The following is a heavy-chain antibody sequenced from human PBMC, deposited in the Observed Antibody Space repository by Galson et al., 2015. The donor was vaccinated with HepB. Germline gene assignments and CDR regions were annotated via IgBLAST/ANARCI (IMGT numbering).Heavy chain of an antibody. Sequence: SVKVSCKASGYTFTSYYMDWVRQAPGQGLEWMGIINPSGGSTSYAQKFQGRVTMTRDTSTSTVYMELSSLRSEDAAVYYCARESLSCSGGSCYSVYFDYWGQGTLVTVSS. V-gene: IGHV1-46*03. J-gene: IGHJ4*02. CDR1: GYTFTSYY. CDR2: INPSGGST. D-gene: IGHD2-15*01. CDR3: ARESLSCSGGSCYSVYFDY.